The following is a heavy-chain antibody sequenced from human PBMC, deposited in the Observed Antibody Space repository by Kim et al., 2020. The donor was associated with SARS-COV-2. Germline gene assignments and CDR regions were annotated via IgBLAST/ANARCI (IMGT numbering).Heavy chain of an antibody. D-gene: IGHD3-10*01. CDR1: GFSLSNYW. CDR3: ARSISDEESHRIGVYF. V-gene: IGHV3-7*01. CDR2: LRHDGIGR. Sequence: GGSLRLSCAASGFSLSNYWMSWVRQAPGKGLQWVASLRHDGIGRFCVDSVKGRFTISRDNAQNSLFLHMSSLRGEDSAVYYCARSISDEESHRIGVYF. J-gene: IGHJ1*01.